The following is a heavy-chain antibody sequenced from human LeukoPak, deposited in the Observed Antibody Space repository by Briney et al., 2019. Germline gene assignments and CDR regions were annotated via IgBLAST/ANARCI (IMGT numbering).Heavy chain of an antibody. Sequence: GGSLRLSCAASGFTFSDYYMSWIRQAPGKGLEWVSYISSSGSTIYYADSVKGRFTISRDNSKNTLYLQMNSLRAEDTAIYYCAKNGDRGAYCSGGSCYPYYYYNMDVWGKGTTVTISS. CDR3: AKNGDRGAYCSGGSCYPYYYYNMDV. J-gene: IGHJ6*03. D-gene: IGHD2-15*01. CDR1: GFTFSDYY. V-gene: IGHV3-11*01. CDR2: ISSSGSTI.